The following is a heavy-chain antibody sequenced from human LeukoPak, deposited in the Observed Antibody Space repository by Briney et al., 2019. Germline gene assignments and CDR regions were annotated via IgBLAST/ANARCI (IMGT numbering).Heavy chain of an antibody. J-gene: IGHJ6*04. CDR2: IKQDGSEK. CDR1: GLPFSFYW. Sequence: PGGSLRLSCAASGLPFSFYWMSWVRQAPGKGLEGVANIKQDGSEKYYINSVKGRFTISRDNAENSLYLQMNSLRAEDTAVYYCARDGCSSTSCYTRGDVWGKGTTVTVSS. V-gene: IGHV3-7*01. D-gene: IGHD2-2*01. CDR3: ARDGCSSTSCYTRGDV.